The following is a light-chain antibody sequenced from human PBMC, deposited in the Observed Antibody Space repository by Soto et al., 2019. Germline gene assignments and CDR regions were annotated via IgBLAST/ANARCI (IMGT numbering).Light chain of an antibody. CDR1: SSDLGAYDY. CDR2: EVT. V-gene: IGLV2-14*01. J-gene: IGLJ1*01. Sequence: QSALTQPASVSWSPGQSITISCTGTSSDLGAYDYVSWYQQHPGEAPTLLIYEVTNRPSGVSNRFSASKSGNTASLTISGLQAEEEAEYFCSSYTTSYSYVFGTGTKVTAL. CDR3: SSYTTSYSYV.